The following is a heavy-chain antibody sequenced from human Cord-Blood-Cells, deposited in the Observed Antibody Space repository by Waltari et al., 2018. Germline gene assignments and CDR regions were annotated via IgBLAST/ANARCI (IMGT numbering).Heavy chain of an antibody. V-gene: IGHV4-38-2*02. CDR3: ARDPASYCGGDCYDY. CDR2: IYHSGST. D-gene: IGHD2-21*01. CDR1: GYSISSGYY. Sequence: QVQLQESGPGLVKPSETLSLTCAVSGYSISSGYYWGWIRQPPGKGLEWIGSIYHSGSTYDNPSLKSRVTISVDTSKNQFSLKLSSVTAADTAVYYCARDPASYCGGDCYDYWGQGTLVTVSS. J-gene: IGHJ4*02.